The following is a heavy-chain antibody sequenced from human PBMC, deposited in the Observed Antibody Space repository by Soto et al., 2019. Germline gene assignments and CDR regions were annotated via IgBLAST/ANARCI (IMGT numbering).Heavy chain of an antibody. D-gene: IGHD4-4*01. CDR3: ARKAYSIFYYFDK. V-gene: IGHV4-31*03. CDR1: GGSISGANNY. Sequence: SETLSLTCSVSGGSISGANNYWNWIRQHPGKGLEWIGYIFYTGTTYYNPSLKSRVTMSVDTSENKFSLKLTSVTAADTAVYYCARKAYSIFYYFDKWGQGTLVTVSS. J-gene: IGHJ4*02. CDR2: IFYTGTT.